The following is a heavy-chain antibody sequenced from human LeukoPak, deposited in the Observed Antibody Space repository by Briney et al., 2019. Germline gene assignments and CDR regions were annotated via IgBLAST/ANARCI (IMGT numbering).Heavy chain of an antibody. V-gene: IGHV4-34*01. CDR1: GGSFSGYY. Sequence: SETLSLTCAVYGGSFSGYYWSWIRQPPGKGLEWIGEINHSGSTNYNPSLKSRVTISVDTSKNQFSLKLSSVTAADTAVYYCARDRGDTAMARPFDYWGQGTLVTVSS. D-gene: IGHD5-18*01. J-gene: IGHJ4*02. CDR3: ARDRGDTAMARPFDY. CDR2: INHSGST.